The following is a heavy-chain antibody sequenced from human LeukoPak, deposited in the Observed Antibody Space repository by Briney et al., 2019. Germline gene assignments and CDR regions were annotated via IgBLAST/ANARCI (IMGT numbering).Heavy chain of an antibody. CDR2: ISSSSSYI. CDR1: GFTFSSYS. V-gene: IGHV3-21*01. D-gene: IGHD3-10*01. Sequence: GGSLRLSCAASGFTFSSYSMNWVRQAPGKGLEWVSSISSSSSYIYYADSVKGRFTISRDNAKNSLYLQINRLKADDTAVYYCARASDHVRDYWGQGTLVTVSS. J-gene: IGHJ4*02. CDR3: ARASDHVRDY.